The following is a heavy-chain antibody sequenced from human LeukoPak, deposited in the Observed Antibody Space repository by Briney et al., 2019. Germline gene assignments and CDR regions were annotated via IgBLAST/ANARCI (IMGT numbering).Heavy chain of an antibody. CDR3: ARRARGSSGYYFYGY. V-gene: IGHV4-59*01. D-gene: IGHD3-22*01. Sequence: SETLSLTCTVSGGSISSYYWSWIRQPPGKGLEWIGYIYYSGSTNYNPSLKSRVTISVDTSKNQFSLKLSSVTAADTAVYYCARRARGSSGYYFYGYWGQGTLVTVSS. J-gene: IGHJ4*02. CDR2: IYYSGST. CDR1: GGSISSYY.